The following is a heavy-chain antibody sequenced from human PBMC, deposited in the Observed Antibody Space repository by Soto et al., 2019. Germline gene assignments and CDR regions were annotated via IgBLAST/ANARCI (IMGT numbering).Heavy chain of an antibody. CDR1: GGTFSSYA. CDR2: IIPIFGTA. CDR3: ARSLSAPRSYYYGREV. J-gene: IGHJ6*02. Sequence: SVKVSCKASGGTFSSYAISWVRQAPGQGLEWMGGIIPIFGTANYAQKFQGRVTITADESTSTAYMELSSLRSEDTAVYYCARSLSAPRSYYYGREVWGQGTTVTVS. V-gene: IGHV1-69*13.